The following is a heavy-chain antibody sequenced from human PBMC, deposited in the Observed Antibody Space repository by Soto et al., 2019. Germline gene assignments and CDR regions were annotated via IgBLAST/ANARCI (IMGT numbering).Heavy chain of an antibody. J-gene: IGHJ3*01. D-gene: IGHD3-3*02. Sequence: QITLKESGPTLVKPTQTLTLTCTVSGFSLSTSGVGVGWIRQPPGTALEWLALIFWDYDKRYKPSLESRLTITKDTSKNQVFLTMTNVDPVDTATYYCAHRLHILGSFRVFDVWGQGTMVTVSS. CDR1: GFSLSTSGVG. CDR3: AHRLHILGSFRVFDV. CDR2: IFWDYDK. V-gene: IGHV2-5*02.